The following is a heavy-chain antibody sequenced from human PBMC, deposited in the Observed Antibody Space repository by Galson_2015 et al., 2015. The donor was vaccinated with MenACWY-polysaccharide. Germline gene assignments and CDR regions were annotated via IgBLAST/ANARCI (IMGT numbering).Heavy chain of an antibody. D-gene: IGHD2-21*01. CDR2: MNPNSGNT. CDR3: TRIIARKHTFVDS. V-gene: IGHV1-8*01. Sequence: SVKVSCKASGYKFSSYDINWVRQASGQGLEWMGWMNPNSGNTGYAQRFQGRVAMTRDTATSTAYMELRMLRYDDTAVYYCTRIIARKHTFVDSLGQRTLVSVS. J-gene: IGHJ4*02. CDR1: GYKFSSYD.